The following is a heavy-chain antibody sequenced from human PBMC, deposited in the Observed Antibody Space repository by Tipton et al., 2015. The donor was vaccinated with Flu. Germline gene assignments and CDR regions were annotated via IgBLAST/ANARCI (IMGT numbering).Heavy chain of an antibody. D-gene: IGHD6-19*01. V-gene: IGHV4-59*07. CDR3: ARGIAVAREAWWYFGL. Sequence: TLSLTCTVPGGSISSYYWSWIRQPPGKGLEWIGYIYYSGSTNYNPSLKSRVTISVDTSKNQFSLKLSSVTAADTAVYYCARGIAVAREAWWYFGLWGRGTLVTVSS. CDR1: GGSISSYY. CDR2: IYYSGST. J-gene: IGHJ2*01.